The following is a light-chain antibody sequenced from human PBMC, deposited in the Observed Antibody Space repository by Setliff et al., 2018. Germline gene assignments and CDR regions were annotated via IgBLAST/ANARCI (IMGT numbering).Light chain of an antibody. CDR3: SSYASTRTVI. CDR1: SSDVGAYNY. V-gene: IGLV2-14*03. J-gene: IGLJ2*01. Sequence: QSALAQPPSASGSPGQSLTISCTGTSSDVGAYNYVSWYQRHPGEAPKLLLYDVSNRPSGISNRFSGSKSGSTASLTITGLQAEDEADYFCSSYASTRTVIFGGGTKGTVL. CDR2: DVS.